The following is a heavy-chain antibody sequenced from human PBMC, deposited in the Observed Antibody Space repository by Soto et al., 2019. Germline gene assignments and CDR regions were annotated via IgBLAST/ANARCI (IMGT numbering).Heavy chain of an antibody. J-gene: IGHJ4*02. CDR1: GGSVSSGSYY. Sequence: PSETLSLTCTVSGGSVSSGSYYGIWIRQPPGKGLEWIGYIYYSGSTNYNPSLKSRVTISVDTSKNQFSLKLSSVTAADTAVYYCARISSASSGWLPDYWGQGTLVTVSS. CDR3: ARISSASSGWLPDY. CDR2: IYYSGST. V-gene: IGHV4-61*01. D-gene: IGHD6-19*01.